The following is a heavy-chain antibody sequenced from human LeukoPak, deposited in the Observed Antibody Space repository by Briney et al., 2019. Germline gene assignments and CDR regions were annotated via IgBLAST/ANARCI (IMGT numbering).Heavy chain of an antibody. CDR1: GFTFSIYW. D-gene: IGHD3-16*01. J-gene: IGHJ4*02. V-gene: IGHV3-7*01. CDR2: INQDGSQK. Sequence: GGSLRLSCAASGFTFSIYWMSWVRQAPGKGLEWVANINQDGSQKYYVDSVKGRFTISRDNAENSLYLQMNSLRAEDTAVYYCARQPIYEAYFDFWGQGTLVTVSS. CDR3: ARQPIYEAYFDF.